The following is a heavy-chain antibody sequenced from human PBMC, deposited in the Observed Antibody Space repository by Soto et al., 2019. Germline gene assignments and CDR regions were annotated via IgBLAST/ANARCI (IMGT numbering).Heavy chain of an antibody. J-gene: IGHJ4*02. V-gene: IGHV5-51*01. D-gene: IGHD5-18*01. CDR1: GYSFTSYW. CDR2: IYPDDSDT. Sequence: PGESLEISCKTSGYSFTSYWIGWVRQMPGKGLEWMGIIYPDDSDTTYSPSFQGQVTISADKSVNTAYLQWSSLKASDTAMCYCATQRGYSYGPFDYWGQGTLVTVSS. CDR3: ATQRGYSYGPFDY.